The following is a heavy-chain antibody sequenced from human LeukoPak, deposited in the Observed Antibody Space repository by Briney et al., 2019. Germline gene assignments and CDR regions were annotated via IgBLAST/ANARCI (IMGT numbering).Heavy chain of an antibody. CDR1: RFTFSDSS. CDR3: ARGGVSVGGNFDY. V-gene: IGHV3-48*01. CDR2: ISSTSTII. Sequence: QPGGSLRLSCAASRFTFSDSSMNWVRQAPGKGLEWVSYISSTSTIIYYADSVKGRFTISRDNSGNTLYLQMNSLRAEDTAVYYCARGGVSVGGNFDYWGQGTLVTVSS. J-gene: IGHJ4*02. D-gene: IGHD4-23*01.